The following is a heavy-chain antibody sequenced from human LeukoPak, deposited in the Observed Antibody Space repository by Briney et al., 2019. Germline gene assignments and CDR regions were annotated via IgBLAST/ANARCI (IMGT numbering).Heavy chain of an antibody. CDR2: MNPNSGNT. V-gene: IGHV1-8*01. CDR3: ARARRSNYYGSGSYYYFDY. D-gene: IGHD3-10*01. CDR1: GYTFTSYD. Sequence: ASVKVSCKASGYTFTSYDINWVRQATGQGLEWIGWMNPNSGNTGYAQKFQGRVTMTRNTSISTAYMELSSLRSEDTAVYYCARARRSNYYGSGSYYYFDYWGQGTLVTVSS. J-gene: IGHJ4*02.